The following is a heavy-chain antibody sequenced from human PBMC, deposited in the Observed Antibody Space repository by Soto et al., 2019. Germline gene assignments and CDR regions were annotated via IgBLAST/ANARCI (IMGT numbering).Heavy chain of an antibody. Sequence: QVQLVQSGAEVKKPGASVKVSCKASGYTFTSYDINWVRQATGQGLEWMGWMNPNSGNTGYAQKFQGRVTMTRNTSISTAYMELSSLRSEDTAVYYCARGYLMAGWISFSWFDPWGQGTLVTVSS. V-gene: IGHV1-8*01. CDR2: MNPNSGNT. D-gene: IGHD6-19*01. CDR3: ARGYLMAGWISFSWFDP. CDR1: GYTFTSYD. J-gene: IGHJ5*02.